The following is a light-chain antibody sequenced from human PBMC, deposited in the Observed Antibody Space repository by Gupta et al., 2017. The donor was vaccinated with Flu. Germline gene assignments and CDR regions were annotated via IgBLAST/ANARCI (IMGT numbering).Light chain of an antibody. Sequence: PSTLSALWGDRVTIPCRARESIDSWLAWYQKKPGKAPKPLIYKASKVESGVPCRFSGSGSGTEFILTISGRQPDEFATYYCQQKVNVPWTFGQGTKVEIK. CDR1: ESIDSW. CDR3: QQKVNVPWT. CDR2: KAS. J-gene: IGKJ1*01. V-gene: IGKV1-5*03.